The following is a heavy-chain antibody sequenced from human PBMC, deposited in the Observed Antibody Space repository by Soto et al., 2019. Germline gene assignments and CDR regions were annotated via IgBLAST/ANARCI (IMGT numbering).Heavy chain of an antibody. D-gene: IGHD3-22*01. CDR1: GFTVSSNY. CDR3: ARGTNYYDSSGENRFDAFDI. Sequence: EVQLVESGGGLVQPGGSLRLSCAASGFTVSSNYMSWVRQAPGKGLEWVSVIYSGGSTYYADSVKGRFTISRDNSKNTLYLQMNSLRAEDTAVYYCARGTNYYDSSGENRFDAFDIWGQGTMVTVSS. V-gene: IGHV3-66*01. J-gene: IGHJ3*02. CDR2: IYSGGST.